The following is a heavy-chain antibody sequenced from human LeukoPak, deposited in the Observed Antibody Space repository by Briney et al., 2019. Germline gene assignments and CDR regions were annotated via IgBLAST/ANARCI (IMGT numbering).Heavy chain of an antibody. Sequence: SETLSLTCTVSGGSISSYYWSWIRQPPGKGLEWIGYIYYSGSTNYNPSLKGRVTISVDTSKNQFSLKLSSVTAADTAVYYCARLNCSGGSCYPYYYYYYMDVWGKGTTVTVSS. V-gene: IGHV4-59*08. CDR2: IYYSGST. CDR3: ARLNCSGGSCYPYYYYYYMDV. J-gene: IGHJ6*03. CDR1: GGSISSYY. D-gene: IGHD2-15*01.